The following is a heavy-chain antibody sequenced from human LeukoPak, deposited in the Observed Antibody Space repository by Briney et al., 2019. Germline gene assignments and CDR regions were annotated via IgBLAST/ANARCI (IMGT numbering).Heavy chain of an antibody. CDR3: AKDRRYYGSGSGQDY. V-gene: IGHV3-30*18. Sequence: PGGSLRLSCAASGFTFSSYGMHWVRQAPGKGLEWVTVISYDGSNKYYADSVKGRFTISRDNSKNTLYLQMNSLRAEDTAVYYCAKDRRYYGSGSGQDYWGQGTLVTVSS. D-gene: IGHD3-10*01. CDR1: GFTFSSYG. J-gene: IGHJ4*02. CDR2: ISYDGSNK.